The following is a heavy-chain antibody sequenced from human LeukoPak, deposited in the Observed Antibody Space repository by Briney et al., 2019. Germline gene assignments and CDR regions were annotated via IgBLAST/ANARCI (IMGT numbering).Heavy chain of an antibody. J-gene: IGHJ6*02. CDR3: ARRGAYDILTGSYGMDV. D-gene: IGHD3-9*01. CDR2: IYYSGST. V-gene: IGHV4-39*01. CDR1: GGSISSSSYY. Sequence: SETLSLTCTVSGGSISSSSYYWGWIRQPPGKGLEWIGSIYYSGSTYYNPSLKSRVTISVDTSKNQFSLKLSPVTAADTAVYYCARRGAYDILTGSYGMDVWGQGTTVTVSS.